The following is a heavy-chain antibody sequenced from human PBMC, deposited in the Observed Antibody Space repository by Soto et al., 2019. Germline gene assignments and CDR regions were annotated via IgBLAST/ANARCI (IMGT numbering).Heavy chain of an antibody. J-gene: IGHJ6*02. CDR3: ARFRGSYGMDV. CDR1: GGTFSSYT. CDR2: IIPILGIA. D-gene: IGHD3-10*01. V-gene: IGHV1-69*02. Sequence: QVQLVQSGAEVKKPGSSVKVSCKGSGGTFSSYTISWVRQAPGQGLEWMGRIIPILGIANHAQKFQGRVTITADKSTSTAYMELSSLSSEDTAVYYCARFRGSYGMDVWGQGTTVNVSS.